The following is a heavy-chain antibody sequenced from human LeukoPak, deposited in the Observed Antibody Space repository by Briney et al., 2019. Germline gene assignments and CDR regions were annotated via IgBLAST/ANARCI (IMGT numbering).Heavy chain of an antibody. CDR1: GGSITSYY. Sequence: SETLSLTCTVSGGSITSYYWSWIRQPPGKGLEWIGYIYYSGSTNYNPSLKSRVTISVDTSRNQFSLKLSSETAADTAVYYCARRGANSGSYSHFDLWGRGTLVTVSS. D-gene: IGHD1-26*01. J-gene: IGHJ2*01. V-gene: IGHV4-59*01. CDR2: IYYSGST. CDR3: ARRGANSGSYSHFDL.